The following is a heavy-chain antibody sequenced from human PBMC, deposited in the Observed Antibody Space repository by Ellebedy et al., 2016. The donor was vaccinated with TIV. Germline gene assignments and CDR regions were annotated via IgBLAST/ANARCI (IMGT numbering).Heavy chain of an antibody. V-gene: IGHV3-64D*09. CDR1: GFTFTSYA. CDR3: ARNWAVPDAFDI. D-gene: IGHD7-27*01. J-gene: IGHJ3*02. Sequence: GESLKISCSASGFTFTSYAMHWVRQAPGKGLEYVSAISNNGGSTYYTDSVKGRFTISRDNSRNTVFLQMSSLRAEDTAVYYCARNWAVPDAFDIWGQGTMVTVSS. CDR2: ISNNGGST.